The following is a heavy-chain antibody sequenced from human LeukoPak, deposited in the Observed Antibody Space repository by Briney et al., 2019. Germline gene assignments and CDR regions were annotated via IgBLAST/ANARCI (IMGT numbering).Heavy chain of an antibody. V-gene: IGHV4-34*01. CDR2: INHSGST. CDR3: ARGRIAAAVHSFDY. Sequence: SETLSLTCAVYGGSFSGCYWSWIRQPPGKGLEWIGEINHSGSTNYNPSLKSRVTISVDTSKNQFSLKLSSVTAADTAVYYCARGRIAAAVHSFDYWGQGTLVTVSS. J-gene: IGHJ4*02. CDR1: GGSFSGCY. D-gene: IGHD6-13*01.